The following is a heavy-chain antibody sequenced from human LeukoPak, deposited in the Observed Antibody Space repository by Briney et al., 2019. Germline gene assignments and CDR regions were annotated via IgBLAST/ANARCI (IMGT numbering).Heavy chain of an antibody. CDR1: GFTFDDYA. D-gene: IGHD4-17*01. J-gene: IGHJ4*02. CDR3: AKDGGPDYGDPHGFDY. V-gene: IGHV3-9*01. Sequence: GRSLRLSCAASGFTFDDYAMHWVRQAPGKGLEWVSGISWNSGSIGYADSVKGRFTISRDNAKNSLYLQMNSLRAEDTALYYCAKDGGPDYGDPHGFDYWGQGTLVTVSS. CDR2: ISWNSGSI.